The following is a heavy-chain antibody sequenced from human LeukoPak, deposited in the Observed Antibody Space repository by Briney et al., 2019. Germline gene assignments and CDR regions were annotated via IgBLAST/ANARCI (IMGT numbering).Heavy chain of an antibody. J-gene: IGHJ4*02. V-gene: IGHV1-69*13. Sequence: SVKVSCTASGGTFSSYAICWVQQAPGQGLEWMGGIIPIFGTANYAQKFQGRVTITADESTSTAYMELSSLRSEDTAVYYCARTDGYSYGYLDYWGRGTLVTVSS. D-gene: IGHD5-18*01. CDR3: ARTDGYSYGYLDY. CDR2: IIPIFGTA. CDR1: GGTFSSYA.